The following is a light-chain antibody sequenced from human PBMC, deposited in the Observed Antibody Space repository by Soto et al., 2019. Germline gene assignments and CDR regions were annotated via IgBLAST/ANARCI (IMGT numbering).Light chain of an antibody. CDR1: HSVSSSY. V-gene: IGKV3-20*01. CDR3: QQYGSSPRT. Sequence: EIVLTQSPGTLSLSQGERATVSCRVGHSVSSSYLAWYQQKPGQAPRLLIYSASSRATGIPDRFSGSGSGADYTLTISRLEPEDFALYYCQQYGSSPRTFGQGTKVDIK. J-gene: IGKJ1*01. CDR2: SAS.